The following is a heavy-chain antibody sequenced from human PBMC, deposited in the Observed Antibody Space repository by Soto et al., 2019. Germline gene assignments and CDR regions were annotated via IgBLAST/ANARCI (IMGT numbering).Heavy chain of an antibody. V-gene: IGHV1-18*01. J-gene: IGHJ3*02. CDR3: ARTSLGPAPTDAFDI. CDR2: LSTYKEDR. Sequence: QVQLVQSGAEVKKPGASVKVSCKASGYTFTKFGIGWVRQAPGQGLEWLGWLSTYKEDRNYAQRVQDRVSMTADTSSSTVYMELKTLISDDTAVYYCARTSLGPAPTDAFDIWGQGTMVTVSS. CDR1: GYTFTKFG. D-gene: IGHD1-26*01.